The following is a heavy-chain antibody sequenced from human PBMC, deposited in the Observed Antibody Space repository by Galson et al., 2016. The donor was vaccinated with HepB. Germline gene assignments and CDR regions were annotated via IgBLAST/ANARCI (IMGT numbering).Heavy chain of an antibody. CDR2: ITPSGTM. V-gene: IGHV3-69-1*01. Sequence: SLRLSCAGSGFTFGYYTMNWVRQAPGKGLEWVSSITPSGTMYYADSVEGRFTISRDDGKRSLFLQMNSLRDEDTGVYYCARPPRGTYENFGFDHWGQGTLVTVSS. CDR1: GFTFGYYT. CDR3: ARPPRGTYENFGFDH. D-gene: IGHD1-26*01. J-gene: IGHJ4*02.